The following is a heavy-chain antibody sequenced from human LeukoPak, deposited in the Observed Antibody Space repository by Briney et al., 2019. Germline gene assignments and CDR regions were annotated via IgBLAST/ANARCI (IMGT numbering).Heavy chain of an antibody. CDR1: GFTFSYYG. V-gene: IGHV3-30*18. Sequence: GGSLRLSCAASGFTFSYYGIHWVRQAPGKGLEWVAVISYDGNDKYYADSVKGRFTISRDNSKNTLYLRMNSLRAEDTAVYYCAKDITRYGGNAVDYWGQGTLVTVS. J-gene: IGHJ4*02. D-gene: IGHD4-23*01. CDR3: AKDITRYGGNAVDY. CDR2: ISYDGNDK.